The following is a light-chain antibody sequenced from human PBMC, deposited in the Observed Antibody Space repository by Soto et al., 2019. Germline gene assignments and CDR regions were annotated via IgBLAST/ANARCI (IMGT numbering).Light chain of an antibody. J-gene: IGKJ1*01. CDR2: GAS. CDR3: QQYGSSPCT. CDR1: QSVSSTY. V-gene: IGKV3-20*01. Sequence: EIVLTQSPGTLSLSPGERATLSCRASQSVSSTYLAWYQQQPGQAPSLLIYGASSRATGIPARFSGSGFGTDLPLTISRLELEDFPVYYWQQYGSSPCTFGQGTKVELK.